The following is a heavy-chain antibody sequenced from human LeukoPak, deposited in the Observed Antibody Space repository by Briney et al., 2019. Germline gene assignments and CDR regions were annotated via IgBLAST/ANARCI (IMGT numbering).Heavy chain of an antibody. D-gene: IGHD3-22*01. V-gene: IGHV3-30*18. Sequence: GGSLRLSCAASGFSFSSYGMHWVRQAPGKGLEWVATISYDGSNKYYADSVKGRFTISRDNSKNTLYLQMDSLRAEDTAVYYCAKDVYHDRSGYYFYYYGMDVWGQGTTVTVSS. CDR2: ISYDGSNK. CDR3: AKDVYHDRSGYYFYYYGMDV. CDR1: GFSFSSYG. J-gene: IGHJ6*02.